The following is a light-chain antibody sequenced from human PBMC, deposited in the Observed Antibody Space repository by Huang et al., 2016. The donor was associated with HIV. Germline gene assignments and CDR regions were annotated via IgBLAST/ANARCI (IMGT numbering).Light chain of an antibody. V-gene: IGKV4-1*01. Sequence: DIVMTQSPDSLAVSLGERATITCVSSQSVLSPSNNRNHLAWYQQKPRQTPKLLIYWASSRESGVPDRVRGSGAATDFTLTIDNLQAEDVALYFCQQYYSIPGFGQGTYVEV. CDR3: QQYYSIPG. CDR1: QSVLSPSNNRNH. CDR2: WAS. J-gene: IGKJ1*01.